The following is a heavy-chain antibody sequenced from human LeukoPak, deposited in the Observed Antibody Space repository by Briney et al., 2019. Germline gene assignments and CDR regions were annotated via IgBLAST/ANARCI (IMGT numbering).Heavy chain of an antibody. V-gene: IGHV4-34*01. CDR2: INHSGST. Sequence: SETLSLTCAVYGGSFSGYYWSWIRQPPGKGLEWIGEINHSGSTNYNPSLKSRVTISVDTSKNQFSLKLSSVTAADTAVYYCVRGSGLVVVIHYFDYWGQGTLVTVSS. D-gene: IGHD3-22*01. CDR3: VRGSGLVVVIHYFDY. J-gene: IGHJ4*02. CDR1: GGSFSGYY.